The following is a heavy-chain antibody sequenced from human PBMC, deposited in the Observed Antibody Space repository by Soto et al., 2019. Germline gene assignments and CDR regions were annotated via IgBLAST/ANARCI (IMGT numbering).Heavy chain of an antibody. CDR3: ARDKRPTFYYNGMDL. V-gene: IGHV1-18*04. CDR2: ISPYNDNT. CDR1: GYTFISYG. Sequence: ASVKVSFKASGYTFISYGVNWLRQAPGQGLEWMGWISPYNDNTNYARKVQGRVTLTTDTSASTAYMELRSLTSDDTAVYYCARDKRPTFYYNGMDLWGQGTTVTVSS. J-gene: IGHJ6*02.